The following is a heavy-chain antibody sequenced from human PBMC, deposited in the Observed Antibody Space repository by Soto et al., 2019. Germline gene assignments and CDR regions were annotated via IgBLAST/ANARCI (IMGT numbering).Heavy chain of an antibody. CDR2: IWYDGSDK. D-gene: IGHD7-27*01. V-gene: IGHV3-33*01. J-gene: IGHJ4*02. CDR3: ARWGNNKKLDY. Sequence: WGSLRLSCAASGFTFISHGIHCCRQAPFKWLEWVAVIWYDGSDKYYGDSVEGRFTISRDNSKNTLYLQMNSLRAEDTAVYYCARWGNNKKLDYWGQGTQVTVSS. CDR1: GFTFISHG.